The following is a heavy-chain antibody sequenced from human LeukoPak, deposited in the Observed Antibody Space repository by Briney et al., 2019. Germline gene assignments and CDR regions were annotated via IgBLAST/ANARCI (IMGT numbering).Heavy chain of an antibody. V-gene: IGHV3-53*05. CDR2: IYSGGST. Sequence: PGGSLRLNCAASGFTVSSNYMSWVPQAPGKGLEWVSVIYSGGSTYYADSVKGRFTISRDNSKNTLYLQMSSLRAEDTAVYYCARDKSGTTYGYFDYWGQGTLVTVSS. CDR1: GFTVSSNY. CDR3: ARDKSGTTYGYFDY. J-gene: IGHJ4*02. D-gene: IGHD1-7*01.